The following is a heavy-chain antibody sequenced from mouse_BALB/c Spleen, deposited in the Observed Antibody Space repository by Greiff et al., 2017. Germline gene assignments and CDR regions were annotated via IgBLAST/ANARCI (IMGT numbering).Heavy chain of an antibody. CDR3: ASQITTVVGEGFAY. CDR1: GFTFSSYA. V-gene: IGHV5-9-3*01. J-gene: IGHJ3*01. Sequence: EVKLMESGGGLVKPGGSLKLSCAASGFTFSSYAMSWVRQTPEKRLEWVATISSGGSYTYYPDSVKGRFTISRDNAKNTLYLQMSSLRSEDTAMYYCASQITTVVGEGFAYWGQGTLVTVSA. D-gene: IGHD1-1*01. CDR2: ISSGGSYT.